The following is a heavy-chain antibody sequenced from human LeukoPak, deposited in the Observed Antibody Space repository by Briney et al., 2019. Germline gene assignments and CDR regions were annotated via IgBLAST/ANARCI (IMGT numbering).Heavy chain of an antibody. D-gene: IGHD3-22*01. CDR3: ARDLVGHYDSSGYYDY. J-gene: IGHJ4*02. Sequence: GASVTVSCTASGYTFTSYAMHWVRQAPGQRLEWMGWINAGNGNTKYSQKFQGRVTITRDTSASTAYMELSSLRSEDTAVYYCARDLVGHYDSSGYYDYWGQGTLVTVSS. V-gene: IGHV1-3*01. CDR2: INAGNGNT. CDR1: GYTFTSYA.